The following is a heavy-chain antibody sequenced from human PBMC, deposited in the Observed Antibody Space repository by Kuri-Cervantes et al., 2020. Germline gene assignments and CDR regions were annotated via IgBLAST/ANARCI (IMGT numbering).Heavy chain of an antibody. J-gene: IGHJ1*01. CDR2: IYYTGST. CDR1: GESISTYY. CDR3: ARVSKILGNQH. V-gene: IGHV4-59*12. Sequence: SETLSLTCTVSGESISTYYWSWIRQPPGKGLEWIGYIYYTGSTNYNPSLESRVTISVDTSKNQFSLKLSSVTAADTAVYYCARVSKILGNQHWGQGTLVTVSS. D-gene: IGHD3-3*01.